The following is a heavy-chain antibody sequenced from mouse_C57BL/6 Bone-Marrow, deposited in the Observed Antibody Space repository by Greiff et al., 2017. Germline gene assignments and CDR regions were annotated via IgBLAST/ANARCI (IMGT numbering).Heavy chain of an antibody. D-gene: IGHD1-1*01. J-gene: IGHJ4*01. CDR2: IWRGGST. CDR1: GFSLTSYG. V-gene: IGHV2-5*01. CDR3: AKRCSSYGYAMDY. Sequence: QVQLQQSGPGLVQPSQSLSITCTVSGFSLTSYGVHWVRQSPGKGLEWLGVIWRGGSTDYNAAFMSRLSITKDNSKSQVFFKMNSLQADDTAIYYCAKRCSSYGYAMDYWGQGTSVTVSS.